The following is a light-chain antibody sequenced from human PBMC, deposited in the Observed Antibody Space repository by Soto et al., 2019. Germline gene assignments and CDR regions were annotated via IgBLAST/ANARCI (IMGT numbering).Light chain of an antibody. Sequence: DIQMTQSPSSLSASVGDRVTITCRASESIARHLNWYQQKPGKAPKLLIYAASSLQNGVPSRFRGGGSGTDFTLTISNLQPVDFATYYCHQSYSALSITFGQGTRLEIK. CDR3: HQSYSALSIT. V-gene: IGKV1-39*01. J-gene: IGKJ5*01. CDR1: ESIARH. CDR2: AAS.